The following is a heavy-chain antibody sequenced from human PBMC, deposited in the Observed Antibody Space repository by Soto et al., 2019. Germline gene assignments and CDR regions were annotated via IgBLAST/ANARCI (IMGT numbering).Heavy chain of an antibody. Sequence: ASVKVSCKASGYTFTSYAMHWVRQAPGQRLEWMGWINAGNGNTKYSQKFQGRVTITRDTSASTAYMELSSLRSEDTAVYYCARDGEPDPHHNWFDPGAREPWSPSPQ. CDR3: ARDGEPDPHHNWFDP. CDR1: GYTFTSYA. CDR2: INAGNGNT. J-gene: IGHJ5*02. D-gene: IGHD2-21*01. V-gene: IGHV1-3*01.